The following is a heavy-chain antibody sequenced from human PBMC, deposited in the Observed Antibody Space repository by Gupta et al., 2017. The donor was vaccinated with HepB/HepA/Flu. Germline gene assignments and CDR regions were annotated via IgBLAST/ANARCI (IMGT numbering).Heavy chain of an antibody. Sequence: EVQLVESGGGLVQPGRSLRLSCAASGFTFSDHFIDWVRQAPGKGLEWLGRTKDKAYSYTTEYAASVKGRFTISRDDSKNSVYLQMNSLRTEDTAVYYCAAIRASDGYWGQGTLVTVSS. CDR3: AAIRASDGY. CDR2: TKDKAYSYTT. D-gene: IGHD5-24*01. CDR1: GFTFSDHF. V-gene: IGHV3-72*01. J-gene: IGHJ4*02.